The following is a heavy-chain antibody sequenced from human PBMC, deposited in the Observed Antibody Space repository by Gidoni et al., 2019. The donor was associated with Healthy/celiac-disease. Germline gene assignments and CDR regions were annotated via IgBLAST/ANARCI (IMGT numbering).Heavy chain of an antibody. Sequence: QVTLKESGPVLVKPTEPLTLTCTVSGFSLSNARLGVSWIRQPPGKALEWLAHIFSNDEKSYSTSLKSRLTISKDTSKSQVVLTMTNMDPVDTATYYCARTYVDRGYSGYESYYYYGMDVWGQGTTVTVSS. CDR2: IFSNDEK. CDR1: GFSLSNARLG. CDR3: ARTYVDRGYSGYESYYYYGMDV. V-gene: IGHV2-26*01. J-gene: IGHJ6*02. D-gene: IGHD5-12*01.